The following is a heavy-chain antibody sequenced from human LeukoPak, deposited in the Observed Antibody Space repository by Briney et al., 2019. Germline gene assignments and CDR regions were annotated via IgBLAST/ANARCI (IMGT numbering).Heavy chain of an antibody. Sequence: SETLSLTRAVYGGSFSGYYWSWIRQPPGKGLEWIGEIIHSGSTNYNPSLKSRVTISVDTSKNQFSLKLSSVTAADTAVYYCARAGLNGDVDYWGQGTLVTASS. J-gene: IGHJ4*02. CDR2: IIHSGST. V-gene: IGHV4-34*12. D-gene: IGHD4-17*01. CDR3: ARAGLNGDVDY. CDR1: GGSFSGYY.